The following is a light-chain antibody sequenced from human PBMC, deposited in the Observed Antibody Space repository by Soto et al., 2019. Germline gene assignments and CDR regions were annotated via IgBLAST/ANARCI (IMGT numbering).Light chain of an antibody. V-gene: IGKV1-5*03. J-gene: IGKJ5*01. Sequence: DIQLTQSPSTLSPSVGDKVTITCRASQSISSWLAWYQQKPGKAPKLLIYKASSLESGVPSRFSGSGSGTEFTLTISSLQPDDFATYYCQQYNSYPITFGQGTRLEI. CDR2: KAS. CDR1: QSISSW. CDR3: QQYNSYPIT.